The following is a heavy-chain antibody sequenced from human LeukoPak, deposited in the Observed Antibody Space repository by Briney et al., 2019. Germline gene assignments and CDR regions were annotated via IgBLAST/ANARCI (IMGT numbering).Heavy chain of an antibody. V-gene: IGHV3-53*01. J-gene: IGHJ6*03. CDR3: ARGGAVADHYYYYYMDV. CDR2: IYSGGST. D-gene: IGHD6-19*01. CDR1: GFTFSSYA. Sequence: PGGSLRLSCAASGFTFSSYAMSGVRQAPGKGLEWVSLIYSGGSTYYADSVKGRFTNSRDNSKNTLYLQMNSLRAEDTAVYYCARGGAVADHYYYYYMDVWGKGTTVTVSS.